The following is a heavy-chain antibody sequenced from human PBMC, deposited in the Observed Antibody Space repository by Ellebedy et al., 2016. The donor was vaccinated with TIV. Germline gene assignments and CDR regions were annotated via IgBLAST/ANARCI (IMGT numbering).Heavy chain of an antibody. J-gene: IGHJ4*02. CDR1: GYSFISYW. Sequence: GESLKISXKGSGYSFISYWIGWVRQMPGKGLEWMGIIYPGDSDTIYSPSFQGQVTISADKSINTAYLQWSSLKASDTAMYYCARHGADPEFDYWGQGTLVTVSS. CDR2: IYPGDSDT. V-gene: IGHV5-51*01. D-gene: IGHD4/OR15-4a*01. CDR3: ARHGADPEFDY.